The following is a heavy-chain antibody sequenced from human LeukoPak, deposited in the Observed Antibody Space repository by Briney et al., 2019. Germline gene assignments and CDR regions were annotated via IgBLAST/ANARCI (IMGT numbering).Heavy chain of an antibody. J-gene: IGHJ4*02. CDR3: AKDTSIGKYCTNGVCSPFDY. CDR2: ISDSGDYT. CDR1: GFTFSSYA. V-gene: IGHV3-23*01. D-gene: IGHD2-8*01. Sequence: PGGSLRLSCAGSGFTFSSYAMRWVRQAPGQGLEWVSVISDSGDYTSYADSVRGRFTISRDNSRNTLYLQVISLRPEDTAVYYCAKDTSIGKYCTNGVCSPFDYWGQGTLVTVSS.